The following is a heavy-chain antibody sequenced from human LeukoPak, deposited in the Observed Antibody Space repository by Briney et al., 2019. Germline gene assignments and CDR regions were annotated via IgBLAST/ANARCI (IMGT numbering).Heavy chain of an antibody. J-gene: IGHJ4*02. V-gene: IGHV3-21*01. CDR3: ARGSRDGYNKY. CDR1: GFTFSSYS. D-gene: IGHD5-24*01. Sequence: GGSLRLSRAASGFTFSSYSMNWVRQAPGKGLEWVSSISSSSSYIYYADSVKGRFTISRDNAKNSLYLQMNSLRAEDTAVYYCARGSRDGYNKYWGQGTLVTVSS. CDR2: ISSSSSYI.